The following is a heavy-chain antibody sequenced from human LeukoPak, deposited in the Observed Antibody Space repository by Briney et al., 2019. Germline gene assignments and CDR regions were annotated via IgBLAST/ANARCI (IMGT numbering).Heavy chain of an antibody. CDR2: IYSGGST. J-gene: IGHJ4*02. CDR1: EFSVGSNY. CDR3: ATLDTVVTPDDY. V-gene: IGHV3-66*01. Sequence: GGSLRLSCAASEFSVGSNYMTWVRQAPGKGLEWVSLIYSGGSTYYADSVKGRFTISRDNSKNTLYLQMNSLRAEDTAVYYCATLDTVVTPDDYWGQGTLVTVSS. D-gene: IGHD4-23*01.